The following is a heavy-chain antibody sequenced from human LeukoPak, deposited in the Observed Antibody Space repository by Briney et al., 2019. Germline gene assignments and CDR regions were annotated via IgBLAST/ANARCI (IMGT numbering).Heavy chain of an antibody. CDR2: ISGSSGII. CDR3: ATTLHGYSLYYFDY. CDR1: GFTFNTYT. D-gene: IGHD5-18*01. Sequence: GGSLRLSCAASGFTFNTYTMNWVRQAPGKGLEWVSYISGSSGIIDYADSVRGRFTISRDNAKNSLYLQMNSLRAEDTAVYYCATTLHGYSLYYFDYWGQGTLVTVSS. V-gene: IGHV3-48*01. J-gene: IGHJ4*02.